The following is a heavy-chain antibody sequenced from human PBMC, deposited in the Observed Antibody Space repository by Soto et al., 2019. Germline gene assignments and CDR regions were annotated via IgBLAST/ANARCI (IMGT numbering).Heavy chain of an antibody. CDR3: ARDYDSSGTMGYYFDY. CDR2: TYYRSKWYN. V-gene: IGHV6-1*01. D-gene: IGHD3-22*01. Sequence: SQTLSLTCAISGDSVSSNSAAWNWIRQSPSRGLEWLGRTYYRSKWYNDYAVSVKSRITINPDTSKNQFSLQLNSVTPEDTAVYYXARDYDSSGTMGYYFDYWGQGTLVTVSS. CDR1: GDSVSSNSAA. J-gene: IGHJ4*02.